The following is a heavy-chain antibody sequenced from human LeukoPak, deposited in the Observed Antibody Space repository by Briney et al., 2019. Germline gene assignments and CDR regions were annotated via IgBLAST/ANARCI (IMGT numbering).Heavy chain of an antibody. Sequence: GAAVKVSCKASGYIFTSYGISLVRQPPGQGLERMGGISVYNGNTNYPQRLQGRVTMATDTSTTTAYMELRILRSDDTAVYYCARDINGYYYDSHGYYPTDLWGQGSLVTVSS. V-gene: IGHV1-18*01. CDR1: GYIFTSYG. J-gene: IGHJ5*02. CDR2: ISVYNGNT. CDR3: ARDINGYYYDSHGYYPTDL. D-gene: IGHD3-22*01.